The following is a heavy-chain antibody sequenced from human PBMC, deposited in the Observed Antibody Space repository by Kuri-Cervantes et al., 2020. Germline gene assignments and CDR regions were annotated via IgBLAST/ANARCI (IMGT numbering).Heavy chain of an antibody. Sequence: SETLSLTCTVSGGSISSSSYYWGWIRQPPGKGLEWIGSIYYSGSTYYNPSLKSRVTISVDTSKNQFSLKLSSVTAADTAVYYCARIRPGGGYYQYFDYWGQGTLVTVSS. CDR1: GGSISSSSYY. CDR3: ARIRPGGGYYQYFDY. J-gene: IGHJ4*02. CDR2: IYYSGST. V-gene: IGHV4-39*01. D-gene: IGHD3-22*01.